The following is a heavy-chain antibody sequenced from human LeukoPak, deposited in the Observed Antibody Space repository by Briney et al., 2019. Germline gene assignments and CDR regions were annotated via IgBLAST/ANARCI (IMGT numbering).Heavy chain of an antibody. D-gene: IGHD6-13*01. Sequence: PSETLSLTCAVYGGSFSGYYRSWIRQPPGKGLEWIGEINHSGSTNYNPSLKSRVTISVDTSKNQFSLKLSSVTAADTAVYYCAREGIAAAGVDYWGQGTLVTVSS. J-gene: IGHJ4*02. CDR2: INHSGST. V-gene: IGHV4-34*01. CDR3: AREGIAAAGVDY. CDR1: GGSFSGYY.